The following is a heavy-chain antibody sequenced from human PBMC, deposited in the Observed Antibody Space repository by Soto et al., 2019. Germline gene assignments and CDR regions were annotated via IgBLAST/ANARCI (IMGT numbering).Heavy chain of an antibody. D-gene: IGHD3-3*01. V-gene: IGHV3-23*01. Sequence: EVQLLESGGGLVQPGGSLRLSCAASGFTFSNYAMSWVRQTPGKGLEWVSSISGNGGSPYYADSVKGRFTISRDSSKNTQYLQMNSLRAEDTAVYYCAKGLADFGVGIGPNYWGQGTLVTVSS. CDR3: AKGLADFGVGIGPNY. J-gene: IGHJ4*02. CDR1: GFTFSNYA. CDR2: ISGNGGSP.